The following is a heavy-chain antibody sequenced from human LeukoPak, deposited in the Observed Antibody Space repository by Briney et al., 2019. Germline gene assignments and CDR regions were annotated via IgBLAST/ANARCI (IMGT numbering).Heavy chain of an antibody. V-gene: IGHV3-23*01. J-gene: IGHJ4*02. CDR3: AKYYYGSGSFSFDH. CDR1: GFTFGSYA. Sequence: PGGSLRLSCAASGFTFGSYAMSWVRQAPGQGLEWVSSISGSDGTTYYADSVKGRFTISRDNSKNTLSLQMNSLRAEDTAIYYCAKYYYGSGSFSFDHWGQGTLVTVSS. D-gene: IGHD3-10*01. CDR2: ISGSDGTT.